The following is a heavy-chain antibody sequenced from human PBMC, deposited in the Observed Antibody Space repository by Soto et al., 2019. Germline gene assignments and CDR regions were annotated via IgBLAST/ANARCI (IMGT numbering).Heavy chain of an antibody. CDR1: GGTFSSYA. CDR2: IIPIFGTA. J-gene: IGHJ4*02. D-gene: IGHD3-9*01. V-gene: IGHV1-69*13. CDR3: ASAEAYYDILTGYYHPYYFDY. Sequence: ASVKVSCKASGGTFSSYAISWVRQAPGQGLEWMGGIIPIFGTANYAQKFQGRVTITADESTSTAYMELSSLRSEDTAVYYCASAEAYYDILTGYYHPYYFDYWGQGTLVTVSS.